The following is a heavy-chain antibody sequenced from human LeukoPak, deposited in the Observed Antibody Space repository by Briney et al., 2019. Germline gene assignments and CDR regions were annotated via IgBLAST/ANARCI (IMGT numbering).Heavy chain of an antibody. CDR3: AREGGNRVLQLPHY. CDR1: GFTFSSYS. Sequence: GGSLRLSRAASGFTFSSYSMNWVRQAPGKGLEWVSSISSSSSYIYYADSVKGRFTISRDNAKNSLYLQMNSLRAEDTAVYYCAREGGNRVLQLPHYWGQGTLVTVSS. J-gene: IGHJ4*02. V-gene: IGHV3-21*01. CDR2: ISSSSSYI. D-gene: IGHD5-18*01.